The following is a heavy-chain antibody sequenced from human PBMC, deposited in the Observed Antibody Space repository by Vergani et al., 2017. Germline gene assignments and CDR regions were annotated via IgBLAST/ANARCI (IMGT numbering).Heavy chain of an antibody. Sequence: QVQLQESGPGLVKPSETLSLTCAVSGYSISSGYYWGWIRQPPGKGLEWIGSIYHSGSTYYNPSLKSRVTISVDTSKNQFSLKLSSVTAADTAVYYCAREGRNYYGSGSSGMDVWGQGTTVTVSS. D-gene: IGHD3-10*01. J-gene: IGHJ6*02. CDR1: GYSISSGYY. CDR3: AREGRNYYGSGSSGMDV. CDR2: IYHSGST. V-gene: IGHV4-38-2*02.